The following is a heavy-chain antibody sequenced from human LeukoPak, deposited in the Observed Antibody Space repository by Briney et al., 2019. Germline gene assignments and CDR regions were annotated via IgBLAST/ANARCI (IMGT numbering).Heavy chain of an antibody. CDR3: ARDGSGEWPIGY. CDR2: IKYDGSEK. V-gene: IGHV3-7*01. J-gene: IGHJ4*02. Sequence: PGGSLRLSCAASGITLNIFAMSWVHQAPGKGLEWVANIKYDGSEKYYVDSVKGRFIISRDDAKNSLYLQMNSLRAEDTAVYYCARDGSGEWPIGYWGQGTLVTVTS. D-gene: IGHD3-10*01. CDR1: GITLNIFA.